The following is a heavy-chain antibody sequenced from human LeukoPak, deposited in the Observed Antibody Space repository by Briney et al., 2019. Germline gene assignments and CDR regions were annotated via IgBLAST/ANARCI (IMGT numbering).Heavy chain of an antibody. CDR3: SRVNPEAEGFDY. V-gene: IGHV3-13*01. Sequence: GGSLRLSCAASEFTFSSYDMHWVRQGPGKGLEWVSAIYTAGYTYYPGSVKGRFTISRENAKNSLYLQMNSLRAGDTAVYYCSRVNPEAEGFDYWGQGTLVTVSS. CDR1: EFTFSSYD. J-gene: IGHJ4*02. CDR2: IYTAGYT. D-gene: IGHD6-13*01.